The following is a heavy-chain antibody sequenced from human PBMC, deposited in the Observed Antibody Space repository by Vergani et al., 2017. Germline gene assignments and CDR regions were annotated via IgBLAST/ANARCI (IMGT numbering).Heavy chain of an antibody. J-gene: IGHJ4*02. D-gene: IGHD3-9*01. CDR1: GFTFSSYG. Sequence: QVQLVESGGGVVQPGGSLRLSCAASGFTFSSYGMHWVRQAPGKGLEWVAFIRYDGSNKYYVDSVKGRFTISRDNSKNTLYLQMNSLRAEDTAVYYCAKSSNDILTGYYHFDYWGQGTLVTVSS. CDR2: IRYDGSNK. CDR3: AKSSNDILTGYYHFDY. V-gene: IGHV3-30*02.